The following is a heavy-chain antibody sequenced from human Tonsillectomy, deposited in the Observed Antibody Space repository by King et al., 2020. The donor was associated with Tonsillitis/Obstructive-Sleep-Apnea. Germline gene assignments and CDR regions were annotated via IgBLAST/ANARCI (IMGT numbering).Heavy chain of an antibody. V-gene: IGHV1-69*10. Sequence: VQLVQSGAEVKKPGSSVKVSCKASGGTFSSYAISWVRQAPGQGLEWMGGIIPILNIANYAQTFQGRVTITADKSSSTAYMELSSLRSDDTAVYYCATERRRGYSYGWGQGTLVTVSS. CDR2: IIPILNIA. J-gene: IGHJ4*02. CDR1: GGTFSSYA. CDR3: ATERRRGYSYG. D-gene: IGHD5-18*01.